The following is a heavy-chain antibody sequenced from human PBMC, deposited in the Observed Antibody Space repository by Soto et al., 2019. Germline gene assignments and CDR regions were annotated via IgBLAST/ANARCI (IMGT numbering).Heavy chain of an antibody. D-gene: IGHD3-22*01. CDR3: ARDLRHYYDGSGSVNFDY. V-gene: IGHV1-69*01. Sequence: QVQLVQSGAEVKKPGSSVKVSCKASGGTFSSYAISWVRQAPEQGLEWMGGIIPIFGTANYAQKFQGRVMITADESTSKAYMELSSLRAEDTAVYYFARDLRHYYDGSGSVNFDYWGQGTLVTVSS. J-gene: IGHJ4*02. CDR1: GGTFSSYA. CDR2: IIPIFGTA.